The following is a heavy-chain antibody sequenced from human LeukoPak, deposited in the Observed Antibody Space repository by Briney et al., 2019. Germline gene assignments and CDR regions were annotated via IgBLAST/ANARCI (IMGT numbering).Heavy chain of an antibody. Sequence: SQTLSLTFAISGDSVSSNSAAWNWIRQSPSRGLEWLGRTYYRSKWYNDYAVSVKSRITINPDTSKNQFSLQLNSVTPEDTAVYYCARGGYYDFWSGYSNWFDPWGQGTLVTVSS. CDR1: GDSVSSNSAA. J-gene: IGHJ5*02. V-gene: IGHV6-1*01. D-gene: IGHD3-3*01. CDR2: TYYRSKWYN. CDR3: ARGGYYDFWSGYSNWFDP.